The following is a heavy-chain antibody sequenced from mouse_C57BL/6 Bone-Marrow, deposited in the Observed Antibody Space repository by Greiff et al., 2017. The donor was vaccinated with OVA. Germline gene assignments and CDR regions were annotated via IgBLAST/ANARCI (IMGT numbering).Heavy chain of an antibody. CDR3: ARQGLRL. V-gene: IGHV5-9*01. D-gene: IGHD1-1*01. CDR1: GFTFTSYT. J-gene: IGHJ3*01. CDR2: FRGGGGNT. Sequence: DVKLVESGGGLVKPGGSLKLSCAASGFTFTSYTMSWVRQTPEKRLEWVATFRGGGGNTNYHASVKGRFTISRDNAKNPLYLQMSSLRSEDTALYYCARQGLRLWGQGTLVTVSA.